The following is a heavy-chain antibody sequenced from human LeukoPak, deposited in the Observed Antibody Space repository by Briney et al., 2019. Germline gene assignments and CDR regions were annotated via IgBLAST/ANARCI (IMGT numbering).Heavy chain of an antibody. V-gene: IGHV3-9*01. CDR2: ISWNSGSI. CDR1: GFTFDDYA. CDR3: AKDIFEVAAAGKGYYYGMDV. D-gene: IGHD6-13*01. Sequence: SLILSCAASGFTFDDYAMHWVRPAPGKGLEWVSGISWNSGSIGYADSVKGRFTISRDNAKNSLYLQMNSLRAEDTALYYCAKDIFEVAAAGKGYYYGMDVWGQGTTVTVSS. J-gene: IGHJ6*02.